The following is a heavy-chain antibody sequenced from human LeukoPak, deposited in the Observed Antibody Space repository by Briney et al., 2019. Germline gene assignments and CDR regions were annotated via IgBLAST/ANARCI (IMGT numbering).Heavy chain of an antibody. V-gene: IGHV3-23*01. J-gene: IGHJ5*02. CDR3: AKDPYYDFWSGYRVDNWFDP. Sequence: GGSLGLFCAASGFTFSIYAMSWVPQAPGKGLEWVSAISGSGGSTYYADSVKGRFTISRDNSKNTLYLQMNSLRAEDTAVYYCAKDPYYDFWSGYRVDNWFDPWGQGTLVTVSS. CDR1: GFTFSIYA. D-gene: IGHD3-3*01. CDR2: ISGSGGST.